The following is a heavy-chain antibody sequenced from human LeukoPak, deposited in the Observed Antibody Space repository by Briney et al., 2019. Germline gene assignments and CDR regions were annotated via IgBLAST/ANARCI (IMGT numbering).Heavy chain of an antibody. J-gene: IGHJ4*02. V-gene: IGHV3-7*03. CDR1: GFMFSSNW. CDR3: AKEGRSLQTY. CDR2: IKEDGTET. D-gene: IGHD5-24*01. Sequence: GGSLRLSCAASGFMFSSNWMSWVRLAPGTGLEWVANIKEDGTETYYVDSVKGRFTISRDNAKNSLHLQMNSLRVEDTAVYYCAKEGRSLQTYWGQGTLVTVSS.